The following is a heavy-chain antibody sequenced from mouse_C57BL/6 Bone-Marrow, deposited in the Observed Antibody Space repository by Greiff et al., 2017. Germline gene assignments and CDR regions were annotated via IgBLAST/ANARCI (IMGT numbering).Heavy chain of an antibody. D-gene: IGHD1-1*02. J-gene: IGHJ2*01. CDR3: VRGGLYFDY. V-gene: IGHV10-1*01. CDR2: IRSKSNNYAT. Sequence: EVKVVESGGGLVQPKGSLKLSCAASGFSFNTYAMNWVRQAPGKGLEWVARIRSKSNNYATYYVDSVKDRFTISRDDSESMLYLQMNNLKTEDTAMYYCVRGGLYFDYWGQGTTLTVSS. CDR1: GFSFNTYA.